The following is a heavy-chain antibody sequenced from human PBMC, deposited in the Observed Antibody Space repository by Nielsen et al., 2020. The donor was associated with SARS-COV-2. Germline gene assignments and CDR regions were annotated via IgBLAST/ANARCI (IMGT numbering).Heavy chain of an antibody. V-gene: IGHV2-5*02. CDR2: IYWDDDK. CDR3: AHRPVGWLQPYFDY. J-gene: IGHJ4*02. CDR1: GFSLSTSGVG. Sequence: SGPTLVKPPQTLTLTCTFSGFSLSTSGVGVGWIRQPPGKALEWLALIYWDDDKRYSPSLKSRLTITKDTSKNQVVLTMTNMDPVDTATYYCAHRPVGWLQPYFDYWGQGTLVTVSS. D-gene: IGHD5-24*01.